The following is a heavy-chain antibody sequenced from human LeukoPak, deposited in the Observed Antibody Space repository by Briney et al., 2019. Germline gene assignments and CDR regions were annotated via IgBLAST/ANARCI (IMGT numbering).Heavy chain of an antibody. D-gene: IGHD6-19*01. Sequence: SVKVSCKASGGTFSSYAISWVRQAPGQGLEWIGGIIPIFGTANYAQKFQGRVTITTDESTSTAYMELSSLRSEDTAVYYCAGSAGYSSGWAQRFDYWGQGTLVTVSS. CDR2: IIPIFGTA. J-gene: IGHJ4*02. V-gene: IGHV1-69*05. CDR3: AGSAGYSSGWAQRFDY. CDR1: GGTFSSYA.